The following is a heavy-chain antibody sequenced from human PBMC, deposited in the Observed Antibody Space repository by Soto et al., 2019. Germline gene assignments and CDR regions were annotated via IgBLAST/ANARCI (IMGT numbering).Heavy chain of an antibody. CDR1: GYSFTSYW. CDR3: ARRGRDGYNFYYYYYGMDV. CDR2: IDPSDSYT. Sequence: GESLKISCKGSGYSFTSYWISWVRQMPGKGLEWMGRIDPSDSYTNYSPSFQGHVTISADKSISTAYLQWSSLKASDTAMYYCARRGRDGYNFYYYYYGMDVWGQGTTVTVSS. D-gene: IGHD5-12*01. J-gene: IGHJ6*02. V-gene: IGHV5-10-1*01.